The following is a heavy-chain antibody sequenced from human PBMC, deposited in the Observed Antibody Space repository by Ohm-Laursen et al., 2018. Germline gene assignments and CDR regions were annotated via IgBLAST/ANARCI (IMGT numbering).Heavy chain of an antibody. J-gene: IGHJ4*02. CDR3: AGAPNLYYFDY. Sequence: GTLSLTCTVSGDFISGRYWSWIRQPPGKGLEWIGNIDDNGNTNYNPSLQSRVTISINPSKNQFSLQLRFVTAADTAVYHCAGAPNLYYFDYWGQGTLVTVSS. CDR1: GDFISGRY. V-gene: IGHV4-59*08. CDR2: IDDNGNT. D-gene: IGHD1-26*01.